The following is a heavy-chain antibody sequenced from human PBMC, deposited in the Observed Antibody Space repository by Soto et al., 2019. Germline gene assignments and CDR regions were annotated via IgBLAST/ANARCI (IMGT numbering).Heavy chain of an antibody. Sequence: ASVKVSCKXSGYTFSGFFLHWVRQAPGQGLEWMGWINPNSGDTNYAQKFQGRVTMTRDTSINTAYMELSRLSSDDTAVYYCARVKNYYDSSGPFDYWGQGTLVTVSS. CDR3: ARVKNYYDSSGPFDY. CDR1: GYTFSGFF. D-gene: IGHD3-22*01. J-gene: IGHJ4*02. CDR2: INPNSGDT. V-gene: IGHV1-2*02.